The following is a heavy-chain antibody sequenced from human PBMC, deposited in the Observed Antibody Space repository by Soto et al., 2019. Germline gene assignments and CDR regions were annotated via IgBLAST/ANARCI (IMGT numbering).Heavy chain of an antibody. V-gene: IGHV1-69*01. J-gene: IGHJ3*02. Sequence: SVKFSCKASGYSFSSYAISWVRQAPGQGLEWMGGIIPIFGTANYAQKFQGRVTITADESTSTAYMELSSLRSEDTAVYYCARGTDSSGTGAFDIWGQGTMVTVSS. CDR1: GYSFSSYA. CDR3: ARGTDSSGTGAFDI. D-gene: IGHD3-22*01. CDR2: IIPIFGTA.